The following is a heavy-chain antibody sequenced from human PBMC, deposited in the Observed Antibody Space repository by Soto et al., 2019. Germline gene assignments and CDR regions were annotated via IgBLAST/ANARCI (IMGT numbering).Heavy chain of an antibody. D-gene: IGHD2-15*01. CDR1: GFTFSSYG. V-gene: IGHV3-30*18. CDR2: ISYDGNNK. Sequence: QVQLVESGGGVVQPGRSLRLSCAASGFTFSSYGMQWVRQAPGKGLEWVAVISYDGNNKYYADSVKGRLTISSDNSKNTLFQQMTSLRALETAVEYCTKGEALVVAAVREYYGMEVWRQGTTVTVPS. CDR3: TKGEALVVAAVREYYGMEV. J-gene: IGHJ6*02.